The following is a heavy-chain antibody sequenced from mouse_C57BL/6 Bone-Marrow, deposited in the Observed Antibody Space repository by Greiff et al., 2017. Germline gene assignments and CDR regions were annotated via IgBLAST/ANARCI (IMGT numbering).Heavy chain of an antibody. J-gene: IGHJ3*01. CDR3: ARDDDYGGPLGTF. D-gene: IGHD2-4*01. V-gene: IGHV1-54*01. CDR1: GYAFTNYL. Sequence: QVQLQQSGAELVRPGTSVKVSCKASGYAFTNYLIEWVKQRPGQGLEWIGVINPGSGGTNYNEKFKGKATLTADKSSSTAYMQLSSLTSEDSAVYFCARDDDYGGPLGTFWGQGTLVTVSA. CDR2: INPGSGGT.